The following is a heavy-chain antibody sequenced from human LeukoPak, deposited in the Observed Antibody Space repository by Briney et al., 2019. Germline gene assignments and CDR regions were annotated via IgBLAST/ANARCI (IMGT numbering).Heavy chain of an antibody. CDR3: AREFCSGGSCRAAFDI. CDR2: ISYSDNAV. CDR1: GFIFSEHE. D-gene: IGHD2-15*01. J-gene: IGHJ3*02. V-gene: IGHV3-48*03. Sequence: GGSLRLSCAASGFIFSEHEMNWVRQAPGKGLEWISYISYSDNAVYYADSVKGRFTISRDNAKNSLYLQMNSLRAEDTAVYYCAREFCSGGSCRAAFDIWGQGTMVTVSS.